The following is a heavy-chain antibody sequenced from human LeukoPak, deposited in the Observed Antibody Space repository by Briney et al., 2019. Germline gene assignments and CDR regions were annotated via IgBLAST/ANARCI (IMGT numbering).Heavy chain of an antibody. CDR1: GGTFSSYA. Sequence: ASVKVSCKASGGTFSSYAISWVRQAPGQGLEWMGGIIPIFGTANYAQKFQGRVTITTDESTSTAYMELSSLRSEDTAVYYCARTTYYYASSGYYPNWFDPWGQGTLVTVSS. CDR3: ARTTYYYASSGYYPNWFDP. J-gene: IGHJ5*02. V-gene: IGHV1-69*05. D-gene: IGHD3-22*01. CDR2: IIPIFGTA.